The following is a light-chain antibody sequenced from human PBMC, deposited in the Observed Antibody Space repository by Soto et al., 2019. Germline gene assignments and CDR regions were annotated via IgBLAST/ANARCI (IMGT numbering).Light chain of an antibody. CDR2: LEGSGSY. J-gene: IGLJ3*02. CDR3: ETWDSNTQV. V-gene: IGLV4-60*02. Sequence: QPVLTQSSSASASLGSSVKLTCTLSSGHSSYIIAWHQQQPGKAPRYLMKLEGSGSYNKGSGVPDRFSGSSSGADRYLTXXXXXXXXXXXXYCETWDSNTQVFGGGTK. CDR1: SGHSSYI.